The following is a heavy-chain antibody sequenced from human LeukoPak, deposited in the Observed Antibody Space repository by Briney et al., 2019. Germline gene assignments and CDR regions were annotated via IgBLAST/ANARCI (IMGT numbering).Heavy chain of an antibody. Sequence: GGSLRLSCAVSGFTFSTYWMSWVRHAPGKGLEWVANIKEDGSEIYYVDSLKGRFTISRDNVKNSLYLQINSLRADDSAVYYCARDSFETDIDYWGQGTLVTVSS. V-gene: IGHV3-7*01. CDR1: GFTFSTYW. D-gene: IGHD1-14*01. CDR2: IKEDGSEI. J-gene: IGHJ4*02. CDR3: ARDSFETDIDY.